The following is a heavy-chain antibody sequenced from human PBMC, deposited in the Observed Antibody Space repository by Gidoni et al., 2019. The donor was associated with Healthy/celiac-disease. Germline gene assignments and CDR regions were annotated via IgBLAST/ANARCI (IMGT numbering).Heavy chain of an antibody. CDR3: ARVVPAAIWGGVYGGNSVAFDI. J-gene: IGHJ3*02. Sequence: EVQLVESGGGLVKPGGSLRLSCAASGFTFSSYSMNWVRQAPGKGLEWVSSISSSSSYIYYADSVKGRFTISRDNAKNSLYLQMNSLRAEDTAVYYCARVVPAAIWGGVYGGNSVAFDIWGQGTMVTVSS. CDR1: GFTFSSYS. D-gene: IGHD2-2*02. V-gene: IGHV3-21*01. CDR2: ISSSSSYI.